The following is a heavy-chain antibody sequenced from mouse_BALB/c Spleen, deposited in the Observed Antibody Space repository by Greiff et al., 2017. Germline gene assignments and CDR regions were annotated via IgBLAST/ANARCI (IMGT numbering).Heavy chain of an antibody. J-gene: IGHJ4*01. V-gene: IGHV1-18*01. CDR1: GYSFTDYT. CDR3: ARGEYTYAMDY. CDR2: INPNNGGT. D-gene: IGHD5-2*01. Sequence: EVQLQQSGPELVTPGASVKISCKTSGYSFTDYTMHWVHQSHGKSLEWIGGINPNNGGTSYNHKIKGKAILTVDKSSSTAYMVIRSLTSENSEVYYCARGEYTYAMDYWGQGTSVTVS.